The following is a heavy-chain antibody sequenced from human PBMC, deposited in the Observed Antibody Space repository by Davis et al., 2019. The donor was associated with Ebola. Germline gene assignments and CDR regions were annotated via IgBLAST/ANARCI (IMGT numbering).Heavy chain of an antibody. CDR2: IYYSGST. Sequence: MPSETLSLTCTVSGGSISSSSYYWGWIRQPPGKGLEWIGSIYYSGSTYYNPSLKSRVTISVATSKNQFSLKLSSVTAADTAVYYCAREITGPGYFYGMDVWGQGTAVTVSS. D-gene: IGHD1-14*01. J-gene: IGHJ6*02. CDR3: AREITGPGYFYGMDV. V-gene: IGHV4-39*07. CDR1: GGSISSSSYY.